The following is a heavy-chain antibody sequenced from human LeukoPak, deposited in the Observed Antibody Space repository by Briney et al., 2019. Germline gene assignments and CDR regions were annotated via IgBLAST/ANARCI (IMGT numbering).Heavy chain of an antibody. J-gene: IGHJ4*02. D-gene: IGHD6-19*01. V-gene: IGHV2-5*02. CDR2: IYWDDDK. Sequence: SGPTLVKPTQTLTLTCTFSGFSLSSSGVGVGWIRQPPGKALEWLALIYWDDDKHYRPSLKSRLTITKDTSKNQVVLTVTNMDPADTATYHCARLIVAGTIGNFDYWGQGTLVTVSS. CDR1: GFSLSSSGVG. CDR3: ARLIVAGTIGNFDY.